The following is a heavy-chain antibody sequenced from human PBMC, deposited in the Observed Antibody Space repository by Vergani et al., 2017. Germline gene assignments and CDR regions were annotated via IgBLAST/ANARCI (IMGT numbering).Heavy chain of an antibody. D-gene: IGHD6-6*01. J-gene: IGHJ4*02. CDR1: GFTFSSYG. CDR3: ARDPSDPEYSSSSPFDY. Sequence: VQLVESGGGVVQPGRSLRLSCAASGFTFSSYGMHWVRQAPGKGLEWVAVIWYDGSNKYYADSVKGRFTISRDNSKNTLYLQMNSLRAEDTAVYYCARDPSDPEYSSSSPFDYWGQGTLVTVSS. V-gene: IGHV3-33*01. CDR2: IWYDGSNK.